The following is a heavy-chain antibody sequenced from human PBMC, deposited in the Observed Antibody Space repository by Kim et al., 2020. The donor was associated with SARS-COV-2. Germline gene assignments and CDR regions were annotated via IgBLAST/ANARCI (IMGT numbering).Heavy chain of an antibody. CDR2: IYYSGST. V-gene: IGHV4-39*01. CDR1: GGSISSSSYY. J-gene: IGHJ3*02. Sequence: SETLSLTCTVSGGSISSSSYYWGWIRQPPGKGLEWIGSIYYSGSTYYNPSLKSRVTISVDTSKNQFSLKLSSVTAADTAVYYCARQGEWLQYLGHAFDIWGQGTMVTVSS. CDR3: ARQGEWLQYLGHAFDI. D-gene: IGHD3-9*01.